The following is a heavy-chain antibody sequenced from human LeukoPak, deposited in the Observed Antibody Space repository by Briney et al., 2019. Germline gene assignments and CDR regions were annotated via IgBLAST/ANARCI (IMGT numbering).Heavy chain of an antibody. J-gene: IGHJ4*02. CDR1: GYTLTELS. V-gene: IGHV1-24*01. D-gene: IGHD6-13*01. CDR3: ATSSSWYLAIDY. Sequence: ASVKVSCKASGYTLTELSMHWVRQAPGKGLEWMGGFDPEDGETIYAQKFQGRVTMTEDTSTDTAYMELSSLRSEDTAVYYCATSSSWYLAIDYWGQGTLVTVSS. CDR2: FDPEDGET.